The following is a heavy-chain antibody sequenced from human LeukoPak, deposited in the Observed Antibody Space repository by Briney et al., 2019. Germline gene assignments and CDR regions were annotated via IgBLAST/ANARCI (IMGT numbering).Heavy chain of an antibody. J-gene: IGHJ4*02. V-gene: IGHV3-30*18. Sequence: GRSLRLSCAASGFTFSSYDMHWVRQAPGKGLEWVAIISHDGGNQYYADSVKGRFTISRDNTKNTLYLQMNSLSAEDTAVYYCTKAGSSWYAVGYWGQGALVTVSS. D-gene: IGHD6-13*01. CDR2: ISHDGGNQ. CDR3: TKAGSSWYAVGY. CDR1: GFTFSSYD.